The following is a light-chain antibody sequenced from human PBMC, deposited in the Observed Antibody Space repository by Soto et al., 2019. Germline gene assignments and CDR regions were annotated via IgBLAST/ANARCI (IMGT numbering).Light chain of an antibody. CDR2: AAS. CDR3: QQYGSSPIT. CDR1: QGISSY. Sequence: GDRVTITCLASQGISSYLAWYQQKPGKAPKLLIYAASTLQSGVPSRFSGSGSGTEFTLTISSLQPEDFAVYYCQQYGSSPITFGQGTRLEIK. V-gene: IGKV1-9*01. J-gene: IGKJ5*01.